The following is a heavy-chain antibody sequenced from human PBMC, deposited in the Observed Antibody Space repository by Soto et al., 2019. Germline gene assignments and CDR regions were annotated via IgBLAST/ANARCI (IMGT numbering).Heavy chain of an antibody. D-gene: IGHD6-19*01. CDR1: GGSFSGYY. V-gene: IGHV4-34*01. Sequence: SETLSLTCAVSGGSFSGYYWSWIRQPPGKGLEWIGEINHSGSTNYNPSLKSRVTISVDTSKNQFSLKLSSVTAADTAVYYCARGSRIAVAGLGYWGQGTLVTVSS. CDR2: INHSGST. J-gene: IGHJ4*02. CDR3: ARGSRIAVAGLGY.